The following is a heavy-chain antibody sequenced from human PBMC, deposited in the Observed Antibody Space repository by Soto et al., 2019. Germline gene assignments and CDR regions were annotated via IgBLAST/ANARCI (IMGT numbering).Heavy chain of an antibody. CDR2: ISAYNGNT. J-gene: IGHJ6*02. V-gene: IGHV1-18*04. CDR3: ARDWVYCSGGSCYPHLPYGMDV. Sequence: ASVKVYCKASGYTFTSYGISWVRQAPGQGLEWMGWISAYNGNTNYAQKLQGRVTMTTDTSTSTAYMELRSLRSDDTAVYYCARDWVYCSGGSCYPHLPYGMDVWGQGTTVTVSS. D-gene: IGHD2-15*01. CDR1: GYTFTSYG.